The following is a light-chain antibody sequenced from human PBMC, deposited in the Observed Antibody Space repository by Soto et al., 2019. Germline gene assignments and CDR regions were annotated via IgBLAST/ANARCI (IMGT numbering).Light chain of an antibody. Sequence: QSALTQPASVSGSPGQSITISCTGTSSDVGGYNYVSWYQQHPGKAPKLMIYEVSNRPSGVSNRFSGSKSGNTASLTISGLQAEDEADYCCSSYTSSSTPYVFGTGTKVTVL. CDR3: SSYTSSSTPYV. V-gene: IGLV2-14*01. CDR2: EVS. CDR1: SSDVGGYNY. J-gene: IGLJ1*01.